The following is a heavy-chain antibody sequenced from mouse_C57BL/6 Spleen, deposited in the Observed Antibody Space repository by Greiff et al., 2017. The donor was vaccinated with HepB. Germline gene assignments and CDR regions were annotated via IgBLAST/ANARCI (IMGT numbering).Heavy chain of an antibody. V-gene: IGHV1-55*01. CDR1: GYTFTSYW. CDR3: ARDYDEAYYYAMDY. J-gene: IGHJ4*01. D-gene: IGHD2-4*01. CDR2: IYPGSGST. Sequence: QVQLQQSGAELVKPGASVKMSCKASGYTFTSYWITWVKQRPGQGLEWIGDIYPGSGSTNYNEKFKSKATLTVDTSSSTAYMQLSSLTSEDSAVYYCARDYDEAYYYAMDYWGQGTSVTVSS.